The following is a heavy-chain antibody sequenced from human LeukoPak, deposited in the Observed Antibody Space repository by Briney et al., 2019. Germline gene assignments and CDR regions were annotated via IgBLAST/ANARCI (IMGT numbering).Heavy chain of an antibody. CDR3: ARARYCSSTSCQSWDY. V-gene: IGHV3-33*01. CDR1: GFNFGIYG. CDR2: MWDDGTNE. Sequence: GGSLRLSCTASGFNFGIYGMHWVRQAPGKGLEWVAVMWDDGTNEYYVESVKGRFTISRDNSKNTLYLQMNSLTAEDTAVYYCARARYCSSTSCQSWDYWGQGTLVTVSS. D-gene: IGHD2-2*01. J-gene: IGHJ4*02.